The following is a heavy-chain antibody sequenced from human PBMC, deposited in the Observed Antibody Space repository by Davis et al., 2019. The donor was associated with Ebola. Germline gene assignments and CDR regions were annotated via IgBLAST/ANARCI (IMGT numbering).Heavy chain of an antibody. D-gene: IGHD6-13*01. CDR2: INPNSGGT. J-gene: IGHJ4*02. CDR1: GYTFTGYY. Sequence: AASVKVSCKASGYTFTGYYMHWVRQAPGQGLEWMGRINPNSGGTNYAQKFRGRVTMISDTSTNIAYMDLSRLRYDDTAVYYCARLCSSSCPNDFWGQGTLVTVSS. CDR3: ARLCSSSCPNDF. V-gene: IGHV1-2*06.